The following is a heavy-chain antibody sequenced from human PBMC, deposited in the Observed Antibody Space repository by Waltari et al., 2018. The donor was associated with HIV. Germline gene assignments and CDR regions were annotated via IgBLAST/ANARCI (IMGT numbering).Heavy chain of an antibody. J-gene: IGHJ6*02. CDR1: GGSISSGGYY. Sequence: QVQLQESGPGLVKPSQTLSLTCTVSGGSISSGGYYWSWIRQHPGKGLEWIGYIYYSGRPYYNPSLKSRVTISVDTSKNQFSLKLSSVTAADTAVYYCARDHATIFGGGGRDYGMDVWGQGTTVTVSS. D-gene: IGHD3-3*01. CDR3: ARDHATIFGGGGRDYGMDV. V-gene: IGHV4-31*03. CDR2: IYYSGRP.